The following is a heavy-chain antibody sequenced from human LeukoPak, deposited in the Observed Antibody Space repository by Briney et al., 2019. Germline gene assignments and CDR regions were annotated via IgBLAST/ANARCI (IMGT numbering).Heavy chain of an antibody. Sequence: GGSLRLSCAASGFTFSSYEMNWVRQAPGKWLEWVSSISSSSSYIYYADSVKGRFTISRDNAKNSLYLQMNSLRAEDTAVYYCARVLDDILTGPGDFDYWGQGTLVTVSS. CDR2: ISSSSSYI. J-gene: IGHJ4*02. CDR3: ARVLDDILTGPGDFDY. CDR1: GFTFSSYE. D-gene: IGHD3-9*01. V-gene: IGHV3-21*01.